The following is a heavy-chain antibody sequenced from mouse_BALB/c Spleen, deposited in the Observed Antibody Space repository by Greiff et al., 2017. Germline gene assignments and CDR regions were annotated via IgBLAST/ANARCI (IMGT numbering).Heavy chain of an antibody. Sequence: EVKLEESGPGLVKPSQSLSLTCSVTGYSITSGYYWYWIRQFPGNKLEWMGYISYDGSNNYNPSLKNRISITRDTSKNQFFLKLNSVTTEDTATYYCASSTMITRGFAYWGQGTLVTVSA. V-gene: IGHV3-6*02. CDR3: ASSTMITRGFAY. CDR2: ISYDGSN. D-gene: IGHD2-4*01. J-gene: IGHJ3*01. CDR1: GYSITSGYY.